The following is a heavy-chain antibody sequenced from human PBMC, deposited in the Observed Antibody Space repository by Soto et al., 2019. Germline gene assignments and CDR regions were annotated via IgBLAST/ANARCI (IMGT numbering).Heavy chain of an antibody. CDR3: ARDGDDYCSVTRCVPYYGLDV. J-gene: IGHJ6*02. V-gene: IGHV3-33*05. CDR2: IEYNAKNR. Sequence: QVQLVESGGGVVQPGTSLRLSCTASGFTFNSYGIHWVRQAPGKGLEWLALIEYNAKNRFYADSVKGRFSISRDNSRNPVYLQVTGLRAKDTAVYYCARDGDDYCSVTRCVPYYGLDVWGQGTTVIVSS. D-gene: IGHD2-15*01. CDR1: GFTFNSYG.